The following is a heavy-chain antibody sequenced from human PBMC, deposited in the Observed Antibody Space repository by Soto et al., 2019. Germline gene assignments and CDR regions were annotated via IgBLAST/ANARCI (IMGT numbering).Heavy chain of an antibody. Sequence: QVQLVESGGGVVQPGRSLRLACAASGFTFSDYGMHWVRQAPGKGLEWVAVISYDGSKVYYADSVKGRFTISRESSENTLYLQMNSLRAEDTAVYYCAKELSVLATIQSFDSWGQGTLVTVSS. V-gene: IGHV3-30*18. CDR1: GFTFSDYG. CDR3: AKELSVLATIQSFDS. CDR2: ISYDGSKV. D-gene: IGHD5-12*01. J-gene: IGHJ4*02.